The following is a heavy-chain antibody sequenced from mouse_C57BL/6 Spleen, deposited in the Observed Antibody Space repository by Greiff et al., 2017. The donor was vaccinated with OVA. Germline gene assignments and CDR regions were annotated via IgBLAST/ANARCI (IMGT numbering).Heavy chain of an antibody. CDR2: IYPRDGST. D-gene: IGHD2-1*01. Sequence: VMLVESGPELVKPGASVKLSCKASGYTFTSYDINWVKQRPGQGLEWIGWIYPRDGSTKYNEKFKGKATLTVDTSSSTAYMELHSLTSEDSAVYFCARYYYGNHEGFAYWGQGTLVTVSA. V-gene: IGHV1-85*01. CDR1: GYTFTSYD. CDR3: ARYYYGNHEGFAY. J-gene: IGHJ3*01.